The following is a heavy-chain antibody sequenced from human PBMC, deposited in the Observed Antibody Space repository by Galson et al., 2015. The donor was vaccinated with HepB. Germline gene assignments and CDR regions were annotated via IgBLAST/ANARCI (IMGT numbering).Heavy chain of an antibody. CDR3: ARASTVTTFFDY. V-gene: IGHV3-11*06. CDR2: ISSGSSYT. J-gene: IGHJ4*02. CDR1: GFTVSSNY. D-gene: IGHD4-17*01. Sequence: SLRLSCAASGFTVSSNYMSWIRQAPGKGLEWVSYISSGSSYTIYADSVKGRFTISRDNAKNSLYLQMNSLRDEDTAVYYCARASTVTTFFDYWGQGTLVTVSS.